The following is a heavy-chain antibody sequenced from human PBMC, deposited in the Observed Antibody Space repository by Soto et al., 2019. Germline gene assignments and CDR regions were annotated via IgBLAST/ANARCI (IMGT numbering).Heavy chain of an antibody. J-gene: IGHJ4*02. CDR3: ARFYVHSYFDC. Sequence: EVQLVESGGGLVRPGGSLRLSCAASGFIVSSNYMSWVRQAPGKGLEWVSIIYNDDATYYADSVKGRFTISRHNSKNTEYLQMNSLRAEDTAMYYCARFYVHSYFDCWGQGILVTVSS. CDR2: IYNDDAT. CDR1: GFIVSSNY. D-gene: IGHD3-10*02. V-gene: IGHV3-53*04.